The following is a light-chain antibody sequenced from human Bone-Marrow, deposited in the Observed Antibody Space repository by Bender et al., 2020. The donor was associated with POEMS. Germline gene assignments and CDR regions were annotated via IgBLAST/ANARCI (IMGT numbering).Light chain of an antibody. CDR2: AGN. Sequence: QSALTQPRSVSGSPGQSVTISCTGANTYVDGYDPVSWYQHHPGEAPILIIYAGNKRPSGVPDRFSGSKSDNTASLTISGLQAEDEADYYCCSYTSSNTWVFGGGTKLTVL. J-gene: IGLJ3*02. CDR3: CSYTSSNTWV. V-gene: IGLV2-11*01. CDR1: NTYVDGYDP.